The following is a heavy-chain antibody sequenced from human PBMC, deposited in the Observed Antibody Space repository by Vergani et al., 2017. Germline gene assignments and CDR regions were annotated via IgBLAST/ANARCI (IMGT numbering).Heavy chain of an antibody. CDR3: AKPMEGGTYDFDY. CDR2: ISSSSSTI. D-gene: IGHD1-1*01. CDR1: GFTFSSYS. Sequence: VQLVESGGGVVQPGRSLRLSCAASGFTFSSYSMNWVRQAPGKGLEWVSYISSSSSTIYYADSVKGRFTISRDNAKNSLYLQMNSLRAEDTAVYYCAKPMEGGTYDFDYWGQGTLVTVSS. J-gene: IGHJ4*02. V-gene: IGHV3-48*01.